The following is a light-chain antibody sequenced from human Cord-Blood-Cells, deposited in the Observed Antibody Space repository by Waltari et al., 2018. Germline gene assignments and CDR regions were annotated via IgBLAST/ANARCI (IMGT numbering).Light chain of an antibody. Sequence: QSALTQPPSASGSPGQSVTIPCTGTSSDVGGYNYLSWYQQHPGKAPKRMIYEVSTRPSGVPDRFSGSKSGNTASLTVSGLQAEDEADYYCSSYAGSNNGVFGGGTKLTVL. CDR2: EVS. J-gene: IGLJ3*02. CDR3: SSYAGSNNGV. V-gene: IGLV2-8*01. CDR1: SSDVGGYNY.